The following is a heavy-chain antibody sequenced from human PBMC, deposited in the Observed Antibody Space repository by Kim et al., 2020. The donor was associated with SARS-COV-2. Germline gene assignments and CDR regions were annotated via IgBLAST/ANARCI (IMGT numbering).Heavy chain of an antibody. D-gene: IGHD5-18*01. J-gene: IGHJ6*02. Sequence: SETLSLTCTVSGGSISSSSYYWGWIRQPPGKGLEWIGSIYYSGSTYYNPSLKSRVTISVDTSKNQFSLKLSSVTAADTAVYYCARRFDTATTNYYYGMDVWGQGTTVTVSS. CDR2: IYYSGST. V-gene: IGHV4-39*01. CDR3: ARRFDTATTNYYYGMDV. CDR1: GGSISSSSYY.